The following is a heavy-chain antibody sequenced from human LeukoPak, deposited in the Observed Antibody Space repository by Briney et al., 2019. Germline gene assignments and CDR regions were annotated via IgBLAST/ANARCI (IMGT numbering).Heavy chain of an antibody. CDR1: GYAFTTYT. CDR2: INTNTGNP. Sequence: ASVKVSCKASGYAFTTYTMNWVRQAPGQGLEWMGWINTNTGNPTYAQGFTGRFVFSLDTSVTTAYLQISSLKAEDTAVYYCARRKFNYALDVWGQGTMVTVSS. CDR3: ARRKFNYALDV. D-gene: IGHD5-24*01. J-gene: IGHJ3*01. V-gene: IGHV7-4-1*02.